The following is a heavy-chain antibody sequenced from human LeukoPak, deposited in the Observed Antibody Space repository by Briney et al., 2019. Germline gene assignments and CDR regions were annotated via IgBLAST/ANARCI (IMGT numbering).Heavy chain of an antibody. CDR1: GFTFDDYA. J-gene: IGHJ4*02. V-gene: IGHV3-43*02. CDR2: ISGDGGST. D-gene: IGHD2-2*01. CDR3: AKDQSYSPYCSSTSCYALPD. Sequence: GGSLRLSCAASGFTFDDYAMHWVRQAPGKGLEWVSLISGDGGSTYYADSVKGRFTISRDNSKNSLYLQMNSLRTEDTALYYCAKDQSYSPYCSSTSCYALPDWGQGTLVTVSS.